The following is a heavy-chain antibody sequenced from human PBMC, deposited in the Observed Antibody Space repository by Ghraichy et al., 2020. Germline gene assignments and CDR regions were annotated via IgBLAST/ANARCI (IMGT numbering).Heavy chain of an antibody. J-gene: IGHJ5*02. V-gene: IGHV3-21*01. CDR2: ISSSSSYI. CDR1: GFTFSSYS. Sequence: GGSLRLSCAASGFTFSSYSMNWVRQAPGKGLEWVSSISSSSSYIYYADSVKGRFTISRDNAKNSLYLQMNSLRAEDTAVYYCARGRITMVRGVDINWFDPWGQGTLVTVSS. D-gene: IGHD3-10*01. CDR3: ARGRITMVRGVDINWFDP.